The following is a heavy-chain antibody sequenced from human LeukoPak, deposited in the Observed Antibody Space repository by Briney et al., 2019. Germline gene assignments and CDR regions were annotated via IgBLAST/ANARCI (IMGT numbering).Heavy chain of an antibody. CDR2: IYHIVNT. V-gene: IGHV4-30-2*01. Sequence: SQTLSLTCAVTGASVGSGGSSWAWIRQPPEKGLEWIGYIYHIVNTFYNPSLQSRVTISVDRAKNQVSLRLTSVTAADTAVYYCARDSYGLGSNYFDPWGQGTQVTVSS. D-gene: IGHD3-10*01. J-gene: IGHJ5*02. CDR1: GASVGSGGSS. CDR3: ARDSYGLGSNYFDP.